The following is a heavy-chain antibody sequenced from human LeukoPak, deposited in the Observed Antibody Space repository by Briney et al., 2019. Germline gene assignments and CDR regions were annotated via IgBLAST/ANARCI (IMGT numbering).Heavy chain of an antibody. CDR1: GGSISSSSYY. Sequence: LETLSLTCTVSGGSISSSSYYWGWIRQPPGKGLEWIGSIYYSGSTYYNPSLKSRVTISVDTSKNQFSLKLSSVTAADTAVYYCAGTAMHYGMDVWGQGTTVTVSS. CDR3: AGTAMHYGMDV. V-gene: IGHV4-39*01. J-gene: IGHJ6*02. D-gene: IGHD5-18*01. CDR2: IYYSGST.